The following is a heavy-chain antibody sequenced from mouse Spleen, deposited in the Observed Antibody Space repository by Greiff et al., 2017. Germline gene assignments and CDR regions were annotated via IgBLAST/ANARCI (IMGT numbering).Heavy chain of an antibody. Sequence: VQLQQSGAELVRPGASVTLSCKASGYTFTDYEMHWVKQTPVHGLEWIGAIDPETGGTAYNQKFKGKAILTADKSSSTAYMELRSLTSEDSAVYYCTRRGKTTPWFAYWGQGTLVTVSA. CDR1: GYTFTDYE. CDR2: IDPETGGT. J-gene: IGHJ3*01. CDR3: TRRGKTTPWFAY. V-gene: IGHV1-15*01.